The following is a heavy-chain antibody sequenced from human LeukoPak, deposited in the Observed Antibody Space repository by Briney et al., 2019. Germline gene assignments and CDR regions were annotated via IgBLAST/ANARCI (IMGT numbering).Heavy chain of an antibody. CDR3: ARGRTRYCSSTSCYTSRVYYDFWSGPNY. Sequence: SGGSLRLSCATSGFTFSNYWMTWVRQAPGKGLEWVANINQNGSTKFYVDSVKGRFTISRDNAKNSLYLQMNSLRAEDTAVYYCARGRTRYCSSTSCYTSRVYYDFWSGPNYWGQGTLVTVSS. D-gene: IGHD2-2*02. CDR2: INQNGSTK. V-gene: IGHV3-7*01. CDR1: GFTFSNYW. J-gene: IGHJ4*02.